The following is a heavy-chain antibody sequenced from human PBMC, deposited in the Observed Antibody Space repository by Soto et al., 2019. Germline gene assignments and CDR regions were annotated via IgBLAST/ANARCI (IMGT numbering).Heavy chain of an antibody. J-gene: IGHJ4*02. CDR3: AKRRGAGGHFDY. D-gene: IGHD2-15*01. CDR2: VSIGGST. Sequence: DVQLLESGGGLVQPEGSLRLSCAASGFTFSSYAMGWVRQGPGKGLEWVAVVSIGGSTDYAASVRGRFTISRDNSKNTLSLQMNILTAEDTAVYFCAKRRGAGGHFDYWGQGALVTVSS. CDR1: GFTFSSYA. V-gene: IGHV3-23*01.